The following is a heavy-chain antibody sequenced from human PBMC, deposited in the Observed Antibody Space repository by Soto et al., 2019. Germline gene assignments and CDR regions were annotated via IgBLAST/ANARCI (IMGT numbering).Heavy chain of an antibody. Sequence: GASVKVSCKASGYTFTGYYMHWVRQAPGQGLEWMGWINPNSGGTNYAQKFQGRVTMTTDTFTSTAYMDLRSMSSDDTAVYYCVRDRLTVTGTKCFDYWGQGTMVTVSS. D-gene: IGHD4-17*01. CDR3: VRDRLTVTGTKCFDY. J-gene: IGHJ4*02. CDR2: INPNSGGT. V-gene: IGHV1-2*02. CDR1: GYTFTGYY.